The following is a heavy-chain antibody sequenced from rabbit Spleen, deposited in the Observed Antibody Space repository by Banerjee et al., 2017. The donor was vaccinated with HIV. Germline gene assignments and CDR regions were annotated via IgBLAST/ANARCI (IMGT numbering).Heavy chain of an antibody. Sequence: QEQLVESGGGPVQPEEALTLSCTASGFSFSSSYYMCWVRQAPGKGLEWIGCIYGGHSAFTYYANWAKGRLTISKTSSTTVTLQMTSLTAADTATYFCARRPAMTLVVNLWCQGTLVTAS. CDR3: ARRPAMTLVVNL. CDR2: IYGGHSAFT. CDR1: GFSFSSSYY. V-gene: IGHV1S45*01. J-gene: IGHJ4*01. D-gene: IGHD2-1*01.